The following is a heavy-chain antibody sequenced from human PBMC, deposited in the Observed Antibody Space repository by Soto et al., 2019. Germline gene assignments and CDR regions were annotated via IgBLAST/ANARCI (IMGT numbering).Heavy chain of an antibody. CDR2: IYYSGST. V-gene: IGHV4-31*03. Sequence: PSETLSLTCTVSGGSISIGGYYWSWIRHHPGKGLEWIGYIYYSGSTYYNPSLKSRVTISVDTSKNQFSLKLSSVTAADTAVYYCARYRVSVAGGNWFDPWGQGTLVTVSS. J-gene: IGHJ5*02. CDR3: ARYRVSVAGGNWFDP. CDR1: GGSISIGGYY. D-gene: IGHD6-19*01.